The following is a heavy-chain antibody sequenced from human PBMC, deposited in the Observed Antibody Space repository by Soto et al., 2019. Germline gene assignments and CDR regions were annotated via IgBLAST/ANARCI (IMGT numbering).Heavy chain of an antibody. CDR3: VAEGVTHRDY. Sequence: EVQLVESGGGLVQPGGSLRVXCAAXXXTFNXNWMHWVRQAPGRGLVWVSRISSDGSTTNYADSVKGRFTISRDNAKNPLHLQMNSLRAEDTAVYYCVAEGVTHRDYWGQGTLVTVSS. D-gene: IGHD3-10*01. CDR1: XXTFNXNW. V-gene: IGHV3-74*01. CDR2: ISSDGSTT. J-gene: IGHJ4*02.